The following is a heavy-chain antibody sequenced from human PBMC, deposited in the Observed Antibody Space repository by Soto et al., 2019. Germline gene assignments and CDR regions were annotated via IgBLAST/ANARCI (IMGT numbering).Heavy chain of an antibody. CDR1: GYTFASYA. CDR2: INAGNGNT. V-gene: IGHV1-3*01. J-gene: IGHJ6*02. Sequence: GASVKVSCKASGYTFASYARHWVRQAPGQRLERIGWINAGNGNTKYSQKFQGRVTITRDTSASTAYMELSSLRSEDTAVYYCARGDPPQCSGGSCQRYYGMDVWGQGTTVTVSS. D-gene: IGHD2-15*01. CDR3: ARGDPPQCSGGSCQRYYGMDV.